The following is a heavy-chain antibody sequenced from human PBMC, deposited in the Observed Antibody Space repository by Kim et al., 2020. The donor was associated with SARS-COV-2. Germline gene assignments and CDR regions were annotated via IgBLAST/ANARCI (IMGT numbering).Heavy chain of an antibody. Sequence: SETLSLTCTVSGGSISSGGYYWSWIRQHPGKGLEWIGYIYYSGSTYYNPSLKSRVTISVDTSKNQFSLKLSSVTAADTAVYYCARGFYDSSGYYYVGNDAFDIWGQGTMVTVSS. V-gene: IGHV4-31*03. CDR3: ARGFYDSSGYYYVGNDAFDI. CDR2: IYYSGST. J-gene: IGHJ3*02. CDR1: GGSISSGGYY. D-gene: IGHD3-22*01.